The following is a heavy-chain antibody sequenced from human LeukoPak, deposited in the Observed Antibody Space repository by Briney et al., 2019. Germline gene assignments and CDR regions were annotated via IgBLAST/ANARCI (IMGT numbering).Heavy chain of an antibody. CDR2: IRYDGSNK. Sequence: PGGSLRLSCAASGLSFSSYGMHWVRQAPGKGLEWVAFIRYDGSNKYYADSVKGRFTISRDNSKNTLSLQMNSLRAEHTAVYYCAKGDHYYDSSGYRPPDIWGQGTMVTVSS. CDR1: GLSFSSYG. D-gene: IGHD3-22*01. V-gene: IGHV3-30*02. J-gene: IGHJ3*02. CDR3: AKGDHYYDSSGYRPPDI.